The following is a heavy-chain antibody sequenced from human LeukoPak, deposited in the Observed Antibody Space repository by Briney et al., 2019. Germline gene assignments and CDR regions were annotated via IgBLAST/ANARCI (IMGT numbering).Heavy chain of an antibody. V-gene: IGHV4-34*01. CDR1: GGSFSGYY. Sequence: PSETLSLTCAVYGGSFSGYYWSWIRQPPGKGLEWIGEINHSGSTNYNPSLKSRVTISVDTSKNQFSLKLSSVTAADTAVYYRARGGYYGDYGYWGQGTLVTVSS. CDR3: ARGGYYGDYGY. D-gene: IGHD4-17*01. J-gene: IGHJ4*02. CDR2: INHSGST.